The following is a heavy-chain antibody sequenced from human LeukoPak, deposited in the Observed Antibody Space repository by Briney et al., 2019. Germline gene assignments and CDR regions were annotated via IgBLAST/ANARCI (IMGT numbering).Heavy chain of an antibody. V-gene: IGHV3-48*03. CDR1: GFTFSNYE. J-gene: IGHJ6*02. D-gene: IGHD3-10*01. Sequence: GGSLRLSCAASGFTFSNYEMNWVRQAPGKGLEWISYISNSGSDIYYADSVKGRFTISRDNSKNTLYLQMNSLRAEDTAVYYCAKALRITMVRGVIRGMDVWGQGTTVTVSS. CDR3: AKALRITMVRGVIRGMDV. CDR2: ISNSGSDI.